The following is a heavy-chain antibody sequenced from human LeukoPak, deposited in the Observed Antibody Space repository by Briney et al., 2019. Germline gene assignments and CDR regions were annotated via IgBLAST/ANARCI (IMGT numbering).Heavy chain of an antibody. Sequence: GGSLRLSCAASGFTFSSYWMSWVRQAPGKGLEWVANIKQDGSEKYYVDPVKGRFTISRDNAKNSLYLQMNSLRAEDTAVYYCARDPAYDFWSGYRWGQGTLVTVSS. CDR2: IKQDGSEK. J-gene: IGHJ4*02. CDR3: ARDPAYDFWSGYR. D-gene: IGHD3-3*01. CDR1: GFTFSSYW. V-gene: IGHV3-7*01.